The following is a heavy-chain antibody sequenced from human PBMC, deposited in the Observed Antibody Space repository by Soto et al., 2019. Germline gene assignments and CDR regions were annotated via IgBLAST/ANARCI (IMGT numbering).Heavy chain of an antibody. V-gene: IGHV4-34*01. D-gene: IGHD3-10*01. J-gene: IGHJ4*02. Sequence: PSETLSLTCAVYGGSFSGYYWTWIRQPPGTGLEWIGEINHSGSTNYNPSLKSRVTISVDTSKNQFSLKLNSMTAADTAVYYCARHNYGSGSTYFDYWGQGTLVT. CDR2: INHSGST. CDR1: GGSFSGYY. CDR3: ARHNYGSGSTYFDY.